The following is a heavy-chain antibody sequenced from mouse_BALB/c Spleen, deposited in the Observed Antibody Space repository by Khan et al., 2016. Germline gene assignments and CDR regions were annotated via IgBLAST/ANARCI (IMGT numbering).Heavy chain of an antibody. D-gene: IGHD2-2*01. CDR1: GFNIKDTY. Sequence: VQLQQSGAELVKPGASVKLFCTASGFNIKDTYMHWVKQRPEQGLEWIGRIDPANGNTKYDPKFQGKATITADTSSNTAYLQLSSLTSEDTAVYYCARGLRGVIYLDYWGQGTTLTVSS. V-gene: IGHV14-3*02. CDR2: IDPANGNT. J-gene: IGHJ2*01. CDR3: ARGLRGVIYLDY.